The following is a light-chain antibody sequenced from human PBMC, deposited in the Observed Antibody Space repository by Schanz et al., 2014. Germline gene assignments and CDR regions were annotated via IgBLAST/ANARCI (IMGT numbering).Light chain of an antibody. J-gene: IGKJ1*01. CDR2: GAS. V-gene: IGKV3-15*01. CDR3: QQYNNWPRA. Sequence: EIVMTQSPATLSVSPGERVTLSCRASQSVSSNLAWYQQKPGQAPSLLIYGASTRATGIPARFSGSWSGTNFTLTISSLQSEDFAVYYCQQYNNWPRAFGQGTKVEIK. CDR1: QSVSSN.